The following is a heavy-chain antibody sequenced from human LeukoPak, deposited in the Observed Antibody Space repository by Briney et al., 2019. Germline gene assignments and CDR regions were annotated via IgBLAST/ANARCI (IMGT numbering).Heavy chain of an antibody. D-gene: IGHD5-24*01. V-gene: IGHV1-2*02. CDR2: INPNSDGT. J-gene: IGHJ6*02. CDR3: ARAGWRTSYYGMDV. CDR1: GYTFTGYY. Sequence: ASVKVSCKASGYTFTGYYMRWVRQAPGQGLEWMGWINPNSDGTNYAQKFQGKVTLTRDTSNSTAYIELSRLISDDTAVYYCARAGWRTSYYGMDVWGQGTTVTVSS.